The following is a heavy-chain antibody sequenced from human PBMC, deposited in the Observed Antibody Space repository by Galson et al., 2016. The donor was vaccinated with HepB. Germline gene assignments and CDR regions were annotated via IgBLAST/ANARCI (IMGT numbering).Heavy chain of an antibody. CDR2: ISSGSTYI. CDR3: ARASGGGYDWDYYYGMDV. J-gene: IGHJ6*04. D-gene: IGHD5-12*01. V-gene: IGHV3-21*01. Sequence: SLRLSCAGSGFIFSTHSMAWVRQAPGKGLEWVSLISSGSTYIYYADSVRGRFTISRDNAGNSLYLQMKTLRADDTAVYYCARASGGGYDWDYYYGMDVWGKGTTVTVSS. CDR1: GFIFSTHS.